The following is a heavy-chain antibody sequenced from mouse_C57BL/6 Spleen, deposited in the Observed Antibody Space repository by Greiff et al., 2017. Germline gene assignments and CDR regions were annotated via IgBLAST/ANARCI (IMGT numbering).Heavy chain of an antibody. Sequence: EVQVVESGGDLVKPGGSLKLSCAASGFTFSSYGMSWVRQTPDKRLEWVATISSGGSYTYYPDSVKGRFTISRDNAKNTLYLKMSSLKSEDTAMYYCARRNDGYYDYWGQGTTLTVSS. J-gene: IGHJ2*01. CDR1: GFTFSSYG. V-gene: IGHV5-6*01. D-gene: IGHD2-3*01. CDR3: ARRNDGYYDY. CDR2: ISSGGSYT.